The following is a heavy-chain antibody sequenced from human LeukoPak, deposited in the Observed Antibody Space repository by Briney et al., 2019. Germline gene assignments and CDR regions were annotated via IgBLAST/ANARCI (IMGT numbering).Heavy chain of an antibody. J-gene: IGHJ6*03. V-gene: IGHV1-2*02. CDR3: ARAREVVPAAMYYYYMDV. CDR1: GYTFTGYY. D-gene: IGHD2-2*01. CDR2: INPNSGGT. Sequence: ASVKVSCKASGYTFTGYYMHWVRQAPGQGLEWMGWINPNSGGTNYAQKFQGRVTMTRDTSISTAYMELSRLRSDDTAVYYCARAREVVPAAMYYYYMDVWGKGTTVTISS.